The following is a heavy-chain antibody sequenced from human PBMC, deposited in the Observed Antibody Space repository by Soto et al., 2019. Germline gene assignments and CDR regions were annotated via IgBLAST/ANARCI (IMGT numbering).Heavy chain of an antibody. CDR1: GFTFSGYG. J-gene: IGHJ4*02. CDR2: ISYDGSNQ. CDR3: AKGGSSSARYFDY. Sequence: QVQVVESGGGVVQPGRSLRLSCAASGFTFSGYGMHWVRQAPGKGLEWVAVISYDGSNQYYADSVKGRFTISRDNSKSTLYLQMNSLRVDDSAVYYCAKGGSSSARYFDYWGQGTLVTVSS. V-gene: IGHV3-30*18. D-gene: IGHD6-6*01.